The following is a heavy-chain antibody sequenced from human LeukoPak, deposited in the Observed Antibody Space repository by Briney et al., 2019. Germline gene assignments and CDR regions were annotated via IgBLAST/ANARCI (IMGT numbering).Heavy chain of an antibody. CDR1: GYTFTGYY. CDR3: ARDRVGSGWPRPFYFEF. D-gene: IGHD6-19*01. Sequence: AAVTVSCKPSGYTFTGYYIHWVRQAPGRGLEWMGWMNPNTGATIYAQKFQGRVALTRDTSINTAYMELSSLGSDDTAIYYCARDRVGSGWPRPFYFEFWGQGTLVTVSS. CDR2: MNPNTGAT. J-gene: IGHJ4*02. V-gene: IGHV1-2*02.